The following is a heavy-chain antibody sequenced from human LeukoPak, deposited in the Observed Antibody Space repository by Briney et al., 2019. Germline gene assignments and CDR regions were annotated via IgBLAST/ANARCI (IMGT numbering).Heavy chain of an antibody. CDR3: ASRDPDYGDAVDAFDI. J-gene: IGHJ3*02. Sequence: SAKVSCKASGGTFSSYAISWVRQAPGQGLEWMGGIIPIFGTANYAQKFQGRVTITADESTSTAYMELSSLRSEDTAVYYCASRDPDYGDAVDAFDIWGQGTMVTVSS. D-gene: IGHD4-17*01. CDR2: IIPIFGTA. V-gene: IGHV1-69*13. CDR1: GGTFSSYA.